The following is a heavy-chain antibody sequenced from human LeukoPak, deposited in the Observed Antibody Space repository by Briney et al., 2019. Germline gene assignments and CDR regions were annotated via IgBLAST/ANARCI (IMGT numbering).Heavy chain of an antibody. CDR1: GFTFSDYY. CDR3: GRDFGLIGTKRSFDI. D-gene: IGHD1-7*01. V-gene: IGHV3-11*01. Sequence: GGSLRLSCAASGFTFSDYYMGWIRQAPGKGLEWLSYISGSGTTIFYADSVKGRFTITRDNAKNSLDLQMNSLRAEDTAVYYCGRDFGLIGTKRSFDIWGQGTLVTVSS. J-gene: IGHJ3*02. CDR2: ISGSGTTI.